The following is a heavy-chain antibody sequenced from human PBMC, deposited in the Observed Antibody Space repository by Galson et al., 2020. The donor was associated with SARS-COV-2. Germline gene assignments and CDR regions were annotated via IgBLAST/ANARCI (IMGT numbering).Heavy chain of an antibody. J-gene: IGHJ4*02. CDR2: ISGSTKYI. V-gene: IGHV3-11*06. Sequence: GGSLRLSCAASGFTFSDNYMSWIRQAPGKGLEWVSYISGSTKYINYADSVKGRFTISRDNARNSLYLQMNSLGAEDTALYYCARGYTGSLMGFDYWGQGTLVTVSS. CDR1: GFTFSDNY. CDR3: ARGYTGSLMGFDY. D-gene: IGHD5-12*01.